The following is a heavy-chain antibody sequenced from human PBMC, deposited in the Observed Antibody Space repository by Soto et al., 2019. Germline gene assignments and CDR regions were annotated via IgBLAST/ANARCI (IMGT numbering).Heavy chain of an antibody. CDR3: ARHDCISSSCYYYYYYGMDV. D-gene: IGHD2-2*01. CDR1: GGTFSSYA. Sequence: QVQLVQSGAEVKKPGSSVKVSCKASGGTFSSYAISWVRQAPGQGLEWMGGIIPIFDTANYAQKFQGRVTITADESTSKAYMERSSLRYEDTAVYYFARHDCISSSCYYYYYYGMDVWGQGTTVTVSS. CDR2: IIPIFDTA. V-gene: IGHV1-69*12. J-gene: IGHJ6*02.